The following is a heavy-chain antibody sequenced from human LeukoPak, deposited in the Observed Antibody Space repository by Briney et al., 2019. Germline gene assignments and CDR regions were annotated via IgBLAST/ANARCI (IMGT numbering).Heavy chain of an antibody. CDR1: GFTFSSYG. V-gene: IGHV3-30*03. J-gene: IGHJ3*02. CDR2: ISYDGSNK. Sequence: GGSLRLSCAASGFTFSSYGMHWVRQAPGKGLEWVAVISYDGSNKYYADSVKGRFTISRVNSKNTLYLQMNSLRAEDTAVYYCARGPTTVTNPDAFDIWGQGTMVTVSS. D-gene: IGHD4-17*01. CDR3: ARGPTTVTNPDAFDI.